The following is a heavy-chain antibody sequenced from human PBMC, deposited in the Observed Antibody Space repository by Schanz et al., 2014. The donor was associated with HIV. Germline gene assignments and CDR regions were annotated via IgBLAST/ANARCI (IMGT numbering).Heavy chain of an antibody. V-gene: IGHV3-23*01. D-gene: IGHD2-15*01. Sequence: EVQLLESGGGLVQPGGSLRLSCAASGFTFSSYAMSWVRQAPGKGLEWVSAISGSIITYSADSVKGRFTISRDNSKNTLYLQMNSLRAEDTAVYYCALSRPSGYGGSWYFDLWGRGTLVAVSS. CDR2: ISGSIIT. J-gene: IGHJ2*01. CDR3: ALSRPSGYGGSWYFDL. CDR1: GFTFSSYA.